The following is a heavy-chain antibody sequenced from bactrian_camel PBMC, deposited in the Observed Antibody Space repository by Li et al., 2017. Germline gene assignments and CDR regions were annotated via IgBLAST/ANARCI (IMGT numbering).Heavy chain of an antibody. CDR1: GFPSSNIC. D-gene: IGHD6*01. V-gene: IGHV3S53*01. CDR3: AADGGSSDVCYNWIKIRTTDFSY. CDR2: IDSVGTP. J-gene: IGHJ6*01. Sequence: HVQLVESGGGSVQAGGSLRLSCKVSGFPSSNICMAWFRQVPGQEREGVAAIDSVGTPTYTDSVKGRFTISKDNADNTLYLQMNSLQPEDTAIYYCAADGGSSDVCYNWIKIRTTDFSYWGQGTQVTVS.